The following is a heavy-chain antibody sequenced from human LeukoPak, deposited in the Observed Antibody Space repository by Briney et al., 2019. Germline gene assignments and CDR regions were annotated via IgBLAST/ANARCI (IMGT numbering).Heavy chain of an antibody. CDR3: ARDPNISGNYYTLDY. V-gene: IGHV3-21*01. D-gene: IGHD1-26*01. Sequence: GGSLRLSCAASGSMFSGYSMNWVRQAPGKGLEWVSSIGSSSSSIYYADSVKGRFTISRDNAKNSLYLQMNSLRAEDTAVYYCARDPNISGNYYTLDYWGQGTLVTVSS. CDR2: IGSSSSSI. J-gene: IGHJ4*02. CDR1: GSMFSGYS.